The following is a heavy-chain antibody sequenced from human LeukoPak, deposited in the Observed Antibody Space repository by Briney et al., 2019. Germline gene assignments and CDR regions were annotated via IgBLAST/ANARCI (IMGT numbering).Heavy chain of an antibody. J-gene: IGHJ6*02. CDR3: ARDPSHSKVVDSQSYGMDV. CDR2: INPNSGGT. V-gene: IGHV1-2*02. CDR1: GYTFTGYY. D-gene: IGHD2-15*01. Sequence: ASVKVSCKASGYTFTGYYTHWVRQAPGQGLEWMGWINPNSGGTNYAQKFQGRVTMTRDTSISTAYMELSRLRSDDTAVYYCARDPSHSKVVDSQSYGMDVWGQGTTVTVSS.